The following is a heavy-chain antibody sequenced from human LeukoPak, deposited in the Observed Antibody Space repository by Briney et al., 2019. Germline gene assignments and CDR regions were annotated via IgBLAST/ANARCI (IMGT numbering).Heavy chain of an antibody. Sequence: SVKVSCKASGDTFNNYAISWVRQAPGQGLEWMGGNIPIFATTNYPQKFQGRVTITTDESTSTAYMELSSLRSEDTAVYYCADLQAALGGAFDIWGQGTIVTVSS. D-gene: IGHD4-23*01. CDR3: ADLQAALGGAFDI. J-gene: IGHJ3*02. V-gene: IGHV1-69*05. CDR1: GDTFNNYA. CDR2: NIPIFATT.